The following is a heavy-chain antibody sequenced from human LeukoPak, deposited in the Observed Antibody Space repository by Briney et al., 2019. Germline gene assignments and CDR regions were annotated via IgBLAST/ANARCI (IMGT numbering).Heavy chain of an antibody. J-gene: IGHJ4*02. D-gene: IGHD3-22*01. CDR1: GFTFSSYA. V-gene: IGHV3-23*01. CDR3: AKVPSYYFDSSGYSQFDY. Sequence: GGSLRLSCAASGFTFSSYAMSWVRQAPGKGLEWVSAISGSGISTYYADSVKGRFTISRDNSKITLFLQMNSLRVEDTAVYYCAKVPSYYFDSSGYSQFDYWGQRVLVTVSS. CDR2: ISGSGIST.